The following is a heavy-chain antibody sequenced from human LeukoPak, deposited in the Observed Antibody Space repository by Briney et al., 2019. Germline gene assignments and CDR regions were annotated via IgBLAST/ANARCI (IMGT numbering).Heavy chain of an antibody. CDR1: GFTFSSNG. V-gene: IGHV3-30*02. J-gene: IGHJ4*02. D-gene: IGHD3-10*01. CDR3: AKDIGGYYDY. CDR2: IQYDGSKK. Sequence: GGSLRLSCVASGFTFSSNGMHWVRQAPGKGLEWVTFIQYDGSKKYYADSVKGRLTISRDNSKNTLYLEMNSLRAEDTAVYYCAKDIGGYYDYWGQGILVTVSS.